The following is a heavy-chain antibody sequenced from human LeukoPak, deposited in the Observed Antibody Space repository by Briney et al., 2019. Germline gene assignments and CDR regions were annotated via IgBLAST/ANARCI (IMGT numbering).Heavy chain of an antibody. CDR1: GGSISSGGYH. D-gene: IGHD6-19*01. Sequence: SETLSLTCTVSGGSISSGGYHWSWIRQPPGKGLEWTGYIYYSGSTNYNPSLKSRVTISVDTSKNQFSLKLSSVTAADTAMYYCARAVSGRFDYWGQGTLVTVSS. CDR3: ARAVSGRFDY. CDR2: IYYSGST. J-gene: IGHJ4*02. V-gene: IGHV4-61*08.